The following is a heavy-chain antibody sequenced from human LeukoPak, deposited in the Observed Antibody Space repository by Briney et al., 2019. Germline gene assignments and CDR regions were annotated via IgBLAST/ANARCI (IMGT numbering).Heavy chain of an antibody. V-gene: IGHV1-2*04. Sequence: ASVKVSCKASGYTFTGYYMNWGRQAPGQGLEWMGWINPNSGGTNYAQKYQGWVTMTRDTSISTAYMELSRLRSDDTGVYYCARAPRYCSSTSCYSPFDYWGQGTLVTVSS. J-gene: IGHJ4*02. CDR3: ARAPRYCSSTSCYSPFDY. CDR2: INPNSGGT. CDR1: GYTFTGYY. D-gene: IGHD2-2*01.